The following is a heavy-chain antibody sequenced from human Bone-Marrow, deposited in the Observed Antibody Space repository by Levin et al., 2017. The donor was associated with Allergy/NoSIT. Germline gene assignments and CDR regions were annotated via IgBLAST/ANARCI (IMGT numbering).Heavy chain of an antibody. J-gene: IGHJ2*01. V-gene: IGHV3-9*01. Sequence: GGSLRLSCAASGFTFDDYAMHWVRQAPGKGLEWVSGISWNSGSIGYADSVKGRFTISRDNAKNSLYLQMNSLRAEDTALYYCAKTRGYYPMWWYFDLWGRGTLVTVSS. CDR3: AKTRGYYPMWWYFDL. CDR1: GFTFDDYA. CDR2: ISWNSGSI. D-gene: IGHD3-22*01.